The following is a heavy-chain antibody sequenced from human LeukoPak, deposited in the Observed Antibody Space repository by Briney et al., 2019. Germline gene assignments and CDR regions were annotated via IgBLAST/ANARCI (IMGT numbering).Heavy chain of an antibody. CDR3: ASHSTTWRDFDY. CDR1: RFTFSDYH. J-gene: IGHJ4*02. CDR2: ISSSGSTI. V-gene: IGHV3-11*01. D-gene: IGHD6-13*01. Sequence: PGGSLRLSCAASRFTFSDYHMSWIRQAPGQGLGWVSYISSSGSTIYYADSVKGRFTISRDNAKNSLYLQMNSLRAEDTAVYYCASHSTTWRDFDYWGQGTLVTVSS.